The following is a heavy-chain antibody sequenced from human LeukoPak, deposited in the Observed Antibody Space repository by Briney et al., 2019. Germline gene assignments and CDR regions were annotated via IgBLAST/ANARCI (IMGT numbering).Heavy chain of an antibody. Sequence: GASVKVSCKASGYTFTSYCMHWVRQAPGQGLEWMGIINPSGGSTSYAQKFQGRVTMTRDTSTSTVYMELSSLRSEDTAVYYCAREFTTYYDFWSGYSYFDYWGQGTLVTVSS. D-gene: IGHD3-3*01. CDR2: INPSGGST. V-gene: IGHV1-46*01. J-gene: IGHJ4*02. CDR3: AREFTTYYDFWSGYSYFDY. CDR1: GYTFTSYC.